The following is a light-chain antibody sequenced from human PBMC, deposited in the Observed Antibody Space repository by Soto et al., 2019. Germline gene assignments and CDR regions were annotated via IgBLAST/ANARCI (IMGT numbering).Light chain of an antibody. J-gene: IGLJ1*01. CDR2: EVS. Sequence: QSVLTQPASVSGSPGQSITISCIGTSSDVGGYNYVSWYQQHPGKAPKLMIYEVSNRPSGVSNRFSGSKSGNTASLTISGLQAEDEADYYCSSFAGTNSFVFGTGTKVTVL. V-gene: IGLV2-14*01. CDR3: SSFAGTNSFV. CDR1: SSDVGGYNY.